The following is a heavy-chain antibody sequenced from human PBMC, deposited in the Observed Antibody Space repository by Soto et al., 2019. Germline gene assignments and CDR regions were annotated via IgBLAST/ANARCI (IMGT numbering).Heavy chain of an antibody. Sequence: QVQLVQSGPEVKKPGASVKVSCKASGNTFASHGFSWVRQAPGQGLEWMGWISGFNGQTNYALKFQGRVTLTTDPSASTAYMELRSLSCDDTAVYFCARVDPRGVAVVRDYWGQGKLVTGSS. CDR1: GNTFASHG. CDR2: ISGFNGQT. J-gene: IGHJ4*02. D-gene: IGHD3-10*01. CDR3: ARVDPRGVAVVRDY. V-gene: IGHV1-18*01.